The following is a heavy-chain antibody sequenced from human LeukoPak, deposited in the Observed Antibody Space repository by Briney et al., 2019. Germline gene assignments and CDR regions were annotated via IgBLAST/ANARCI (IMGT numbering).Heavy chain of an antibody. CDR1: GFTFSSYA. Sequence: PGGSLRLSCAASGFTFSSYAMNWVRQAPGKGLEWVSSISSSSSYIYYADSVKGRFTISRDNAKNSLYLQMNSLRAEDTAVYYCARDTNYYDSSGYQNFDYWGQGTLVTVSS. D-gene: IGHD3-22*01. CDR2: ISSSSSYI. J-gene: IGHJ4*02. CDR3: ARDTNYYDSSGYQNFDY. V-gene: IGHV3-21*01.